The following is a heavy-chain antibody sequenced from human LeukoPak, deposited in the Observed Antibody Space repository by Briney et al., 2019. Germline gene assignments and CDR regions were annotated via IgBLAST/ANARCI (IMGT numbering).Heavy chain of an antibody. Sequence: GGSLRLSCAASGFTFSSSEMNWVRQAPGKGLEWISHISVSGTTIYYDDSVKGRFTISRDNSKTTLFLQMNILRAEDTAVYYCAKDRSCAGSSCNVGSWGQGTMVTVSS. CDR1: GFTFSSSE. CDR2: ISVSGTTI. D-gene: IGHD2-2*01. J-gene: IGHJ3*01. CDR3: AKDRSCAGSSCNVGS. V-gene: IGHV3-23*01.